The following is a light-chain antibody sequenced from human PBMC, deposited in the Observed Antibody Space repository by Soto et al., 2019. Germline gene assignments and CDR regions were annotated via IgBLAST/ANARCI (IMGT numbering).Light chain of an antibody. J-gene: IGLJ2*01. CDR1: SGHRNYI. CDR2: LEGSGTY. Sequence: QPVLTQSSSASASLGSSVKLTCTLSSGHRNYIIAWHQQQPGEAPRFLMNLEGSGTYNKGSGVPDRFSGSSSGADRYLTISNLQSDDEADYYCETWDRNTRVFGGGTQLTVL. V-gene: IGLV4-60*03. CDR3: ETWDRNTRV.